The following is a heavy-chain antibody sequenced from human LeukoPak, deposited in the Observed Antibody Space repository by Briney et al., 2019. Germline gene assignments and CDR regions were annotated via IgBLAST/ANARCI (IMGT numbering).Heavy chain of an antibody. D-gene: IGHD5-18*01. CDR3: AKVSGGYSYGTFDY. V-gene: IGHV3-23*01. Sequence: GGSLRLSCAASGFTFSSYAMTLVRQAPGKGLEWVSAISGSGGSTYYADSVKGRFTISRDNSKNTLYLQMNSLRAEDTAVYYCAKVSGGYSYGTFDYWGQGTLVTVSS. CDR2: ISGSGGST. J-gene: IGHJ4*02. CDR1: GFTFSSYA.